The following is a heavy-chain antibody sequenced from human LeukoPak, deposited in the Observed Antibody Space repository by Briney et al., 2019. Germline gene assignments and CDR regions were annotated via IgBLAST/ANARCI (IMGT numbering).Heavy chain of an antibody. J-gene: IGHJ4*02. Sequence: PGGSLRLSCAASGFTFSSYAMHWVRQAPGKGLEYVSAISSKGGSTYYANSVKGRFTISRDNSKNTLYLQMGSLRAEDMAVYYCARVAQGGYNDYWGQGTLVTVSS. D-gene: IGHD5-24*01. CDR3: ARVAQGGYNDY. CDR1: GFTFSSYA. CDR2: ISSKGGST. V-gene: IGHV3-64*01.